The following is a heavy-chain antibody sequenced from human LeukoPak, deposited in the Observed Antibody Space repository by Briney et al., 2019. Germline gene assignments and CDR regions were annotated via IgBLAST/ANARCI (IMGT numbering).Heavy chain of an antibody. CDR3: AKDHEDDILAYYFDY. D-gene: IGHD3-9*01. Sequence: GGSLRLSCAASGFTFSSYGMHWVRQAPGKGLEWVAFIRYDGSNKDYADSVKGRFTISRDNSKNTLYLQMNSLRVEDTAVYYCAKDHEDDILAYYFDYWGQGTLVTVSS. CDR2: IRYDGSNK. J-gene: IGHJ4*02. CDR1: GFTFSSYG. V-gene: IGHV3-30*02.